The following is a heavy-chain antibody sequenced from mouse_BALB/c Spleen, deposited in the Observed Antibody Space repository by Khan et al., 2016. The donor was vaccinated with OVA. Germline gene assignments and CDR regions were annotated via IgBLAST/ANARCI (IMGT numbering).Heavy chain of an antibody. CDR3: ASVYGGYAMDY. CDR2: ISYDGSN. J-gene: IGHJ4*01. Sequence: EVQLQESGPGLVKPSQSLSLTCSVTGYSITSGYYWNWIRQFPGNKLEWMGYISYDGSNNYNPSLKNRISITRDTSKNQFFLKLNSVTTEDTATXCCASVYGGYAMDYWGHGTSVTVSS. V-gene: IGHV3-6*02. CDR1: GYSITSGYY. D-gene: IGHD1-1*01.